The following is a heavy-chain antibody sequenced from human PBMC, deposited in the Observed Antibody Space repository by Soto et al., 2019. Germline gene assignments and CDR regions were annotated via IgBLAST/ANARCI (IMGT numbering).Heavy chain of an antibody. D-gene: IGHD3-9*01. J-gene: IGHJ5*02. CDR2: INHSGST. CDR1: GGSFSGYY. V-gene: IGHV4-34*01. CDR3: ARGDYDILTGPQRGFDP. Sequence: SETLSLTCAVYGGSFSGYYWSWIRQPPGKGLEWIGEINHSGSTNYNPSLKSRVTISVDTSKNQFSLKLNSVTAADTAVYYCARGDYDILTGPQRGFDPWGQGTLVTVSS.